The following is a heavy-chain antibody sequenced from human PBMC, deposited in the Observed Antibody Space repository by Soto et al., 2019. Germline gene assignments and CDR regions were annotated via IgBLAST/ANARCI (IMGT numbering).Heavy chain of an antibody. CDR2: IYYNGNI. Sequence: QVQLQESGPGLVKPLETLSLTCTVPGGSITSYYWSWVRQPPGKGLEWIGYIYYNGNINYNPSLKSRLTISLDTSKNQFSLRLSSVTAAATAVYYCATGRVSFGSEYWGQGTLVTVSS. CDR1: GGSITSYY. J-gene: IGHJ4*02. V-gene: IGHV4-59*01. CDR3: ATGRVSFGSEY. D-gene: IGHD3-10*01.